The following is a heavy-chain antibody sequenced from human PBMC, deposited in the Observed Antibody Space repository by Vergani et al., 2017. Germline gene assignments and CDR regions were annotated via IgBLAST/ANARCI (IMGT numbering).Heavy chain of an antibody. CDR3: ARHGSSGSYYKEGMDV. J-gene: IGHJ6*02. V-gene: IGHV5-51*01. CDR1: GYTFTSYW. CDR2: IYPGDSDT. D-gene: IGHD3-10*01. Sequence: EVQVVQSGAEVKKPGESLKISCKGSGYTFTSYWIGWVRQMPGKGLEWMGSIYPGDSDTRYSPSFQGQVTISADKSISTAYLQWSSLKASDTAMYYCARHGSSGSYYKEGMDVWGQGTTVTVSS.